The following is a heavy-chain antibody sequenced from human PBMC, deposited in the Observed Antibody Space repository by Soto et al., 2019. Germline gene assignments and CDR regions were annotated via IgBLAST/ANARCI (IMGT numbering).Heavy chain of an antibody. CDR3: ARDSVSVTRSYYYYGMDV. CDR1: GGSISSYY. V-gene: IGHV4-59*01. D-gene: IGHD4-17*01. Sequence: SETLSLTCTVSGGSISSYYWSWIRQPPGKXLEWIGYIYYSGSTNYNPSLKSRVTISVDTSKNQFSLKLSSVTAADTAVYYCARDSVSVTRSYYYYGMDVWGQGTTVTVSS. CDR2: IYYSGST. J-gene: IGHJ6*02.